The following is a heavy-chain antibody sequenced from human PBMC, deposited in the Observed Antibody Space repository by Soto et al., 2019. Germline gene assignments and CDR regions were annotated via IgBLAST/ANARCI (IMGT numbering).Heavy chain of an antibody. CDR2: ISDIGVST. CDR1: GFSFRSHG. CDR3: ARAGERYYFDF. D-gene: IGHD1-1*01. J-gene: IGHJ4*02. V-gene: IGHV3-23*01. Sequence: EAQLLESGGGLVQPGGSLSLSCVASGFSFRSHGMAWVRQAPGKGPEWLAMISDIGVSTYYADSVKGRLTISRDNSNNRLFLHMKNLRADDTAVYYCARAGERYYFDFWGQGTLVTVSS.